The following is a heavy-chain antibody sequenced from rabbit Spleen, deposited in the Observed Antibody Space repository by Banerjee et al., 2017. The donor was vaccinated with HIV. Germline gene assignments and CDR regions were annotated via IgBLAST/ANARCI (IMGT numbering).Heavy chain of an antibody. CDR3: ARRNSNSDFGL. CDR2: IVTSSGST. CDR1: GIDFSGYW. V-gene: IGHV1S45*01. J-gene: IGHJ4*01. D-gene: IGHD2-1*01. Sequence: QEQLVESGGGLVQPGGSLTLTCTASGIDFSGYWMCWVRQAPGKGLELIACIVTSSGSTWYASWAKGRFTISKTSSTTVALQMTSLTAADTATYFCARRNSNSDFGLWGPGTLVTVS.